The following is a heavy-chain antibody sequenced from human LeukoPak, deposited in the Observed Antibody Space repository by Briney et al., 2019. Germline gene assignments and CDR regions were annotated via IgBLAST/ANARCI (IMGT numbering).Heavy chain of an antibody. J-gene: IGHJ4*02. Sequence: GGSLRLSCAASGFTFSSYAMSWVRQAPGKGLEWVSAISGSGGSTYYADSVKGRFTISRDNSKNTPYLQMNSLRAEDTAVYYCAKKGYYDSSGYLAEFDYWGQGTLVTVSS. CDR3: AKKGYYDSSGYLAEFDY. D-gene: IGHD3-22*01. V-gene: IGHV3-23*01. CDR2: ISGSGGST. CDR1: GFTFSSYA.